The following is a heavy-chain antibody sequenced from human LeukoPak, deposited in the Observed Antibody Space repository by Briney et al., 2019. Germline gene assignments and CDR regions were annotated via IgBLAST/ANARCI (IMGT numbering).Heavy chain of an antibody. Sequence: GGSLRLSCAASGFTFSSYWMSWVRQAPGKGLEWVANIKQDGSEKYYVDSVKGRFTISRDNAKNSLYLQMNSLRAEDTAFYYCARVGIVGATTGFDYWGQGTLVTVSS. D-gene: IGHD1-26*01. CDR1: GFTFSSYW. J-gene: IGHJ4*02. V-gene: IGHV3-7*01. CDR3: ARVGIVGATTGFDY. CDR2: IKQDGSEK.